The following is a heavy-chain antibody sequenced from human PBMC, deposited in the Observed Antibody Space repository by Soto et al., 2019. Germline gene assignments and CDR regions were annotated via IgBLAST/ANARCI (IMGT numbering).Heavy chain of an antibody. CDR3: VKAGRQWLTYYYYGMDV. CDR2: ISYDGSKE. Sequence: GGSLRLSCAASGFSFSSYGVHWVRQVPGQGPEWVAVISYDGSKETYADSVKGRFTISRDNSKNTLYLQMNSLRVEDTALYYCVKAGRQWLTYYYYGMDVWGQGTSVTASS. J-gene: IGHJ6*02. CDR1: GFSFSSYG. D-gene: IGHD6-19*01. V-gene: IGHV3-30*18.